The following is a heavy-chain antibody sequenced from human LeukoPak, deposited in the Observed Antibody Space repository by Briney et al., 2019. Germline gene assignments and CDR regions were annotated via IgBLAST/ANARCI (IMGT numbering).Heavy chain of an antibody. CDR2: INAGNGNT. J-gene: IGHJ5*02. Sequence: ASVKVSCKASGYTFTSYAMHWVRQAPGQRLEWMGWINAGNGNTKYSQKFQGRVTITRDTSASTAYMELRSLRSDDTAVYYCARGGEDCSSTSCFNWFDPWGQGTLVTVSS. V-gene: IGHV1-3*01. CDR3: ARGGEDCSSTSCFNWFDP. D-gene: IGHD2-2*01. CDR1: GYTFTSYA.